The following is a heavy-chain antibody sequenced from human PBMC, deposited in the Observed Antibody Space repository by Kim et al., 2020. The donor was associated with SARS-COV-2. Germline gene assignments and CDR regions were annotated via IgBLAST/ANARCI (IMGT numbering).Heavy chain of an antibody. CDR2: IYWNDDK. Sequence: SGPTLVKPTQTLTLTCTFSGFSLSTSGVGVGWIRQPPGKALEWLALIYWNDDKRYSPSLKSRLTITKDTSKNQVVLTMTNMDPVDTATYYCAHSPGPGHDFWSGYYTHYYYYMDVWGKGTTVTVSS. J-gene: IGHJ6*03. D-gene: IGHD3-3*01. CDR1: GFSLSTSGVG. V-gene: IGHV2-5*01. CDR3: AHSPGPGHDFWSGYYTHYYYYMDV.